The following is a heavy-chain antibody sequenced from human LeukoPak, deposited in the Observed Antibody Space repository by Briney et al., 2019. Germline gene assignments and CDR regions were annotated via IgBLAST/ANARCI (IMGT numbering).Heavy chain of an antibody. CDR1: GFTFSSYA. J-gene: IGHJ3*02. D-gene: IGHD5-12*01. CDR3: ARGLRNDAFDI. CDR2: INSDGSST. Sequence: PGGSLRLSCAASGFTFSSYAMSWVRQTPGKGLVWVSRINSDGSSTSYADSVKGRFTISRDNAKNTLYLQMNSLRAEDTAVYYCARGLRNDAFDIWGQGTMVTVSS. V-gene: IGHV3-74*01.